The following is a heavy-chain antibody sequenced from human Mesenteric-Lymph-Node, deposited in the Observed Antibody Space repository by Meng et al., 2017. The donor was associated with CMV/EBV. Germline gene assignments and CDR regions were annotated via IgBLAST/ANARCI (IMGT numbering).Heavy chain of an antibody. D-gene: IGHD4-11*01. CDR3: TGSTAWFDP. J-gene: IGHJ5*02. CDR2: IYYSGST. CDR1: GGSISSSSYY. V-gene: IGHV4-39*01. Sequence: LTCTVSGGSISSSSYYWGWLRQPPGKGLEWIGSIYYSGSTYYNPSLKSRVTISVDTSKNQFSLKLSSVTAADTAVYYCTGSTAWFDPWGQGTLVTVSS.